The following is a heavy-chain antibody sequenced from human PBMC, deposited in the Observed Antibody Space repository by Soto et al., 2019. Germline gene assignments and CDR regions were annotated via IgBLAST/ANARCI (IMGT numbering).Heavy chain of an antibody. J-gene: IGHJ6*02. V-gene: IGHV3-23*01. CDR1: GFTFTTHA. CDR2: ISGSGGTT. CDR3: AKGLGEFSYYGMDV. D-gene: IGHD3-10*01. Sequence: EVQLLESGGGLVQPGGSLRLSCAASGFTFTTHAMNWVRQAPGKGLEWVSSISGSGGTTDYADSVKGRFTISRDNSKNTLHLQMNSLRAEDTAVYYCAKGLGEFSYYGMDVWGQGTTVTVSS.